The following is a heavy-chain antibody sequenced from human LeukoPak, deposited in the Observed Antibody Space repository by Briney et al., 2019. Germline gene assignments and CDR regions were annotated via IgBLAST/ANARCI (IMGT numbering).Heavy chain of an antibody. CDR1: GGSVSSGSYY. CDR2: VYYSGST. V-gene: IGHV4-61*01. J-gene: IGHJ4*02. D-gene: IGHD1-7*01. CDR3: ARVNNWNFYFGY. Sequence: SETLSLTCTVSGGSVSSGSYYWSWIRQPPGKGLEWIGYVYYSGSTNYNPPLKSRVTISVDTSKNQFSLKLSSVTAADTAVYYCARVNNWNFYFGYWGQGTLVTVSS.